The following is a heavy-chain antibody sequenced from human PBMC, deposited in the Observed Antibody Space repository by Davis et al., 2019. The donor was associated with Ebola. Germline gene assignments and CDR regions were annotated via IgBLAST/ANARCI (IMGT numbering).Heavy chain of an antibody. CDR3: ARGGVQQPPDWFDP. J-gene: IGHJ5*02. CDR1: GGSISSYY. CDR2: IYYSGST. D-gene: IGHD1-14*01. Sequence: PSETLSLTCTVSGGSISSYYWSWIRQPPGKGLEWIGYIYYSGSTNYNPSLKSRVTISVDTSKNQFSLKLSSVTAAETAVYYCARGGVQQPPDWFDPWGQGTLVTVSS. V-gene: IGHV4-59*01.